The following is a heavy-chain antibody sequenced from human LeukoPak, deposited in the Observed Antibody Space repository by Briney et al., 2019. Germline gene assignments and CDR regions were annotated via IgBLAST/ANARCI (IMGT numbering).Heavy chain of an antibody. CDR2: ISAYNGNT. CDR1: GYTFTNYG. Sequence: GASVKVSCKASGYTFTNYGISWVRQAPGQGLEWMGWISAYNGNTNHAQKVQGRVTMTTDTSTSTAYMELRSLRSDDTAMYYCARDKIAMIGPNAVDIWGQGTMVTVSS. J-gene: IGHJ3*02. D-gene: IGHD3-22*01. CDR3: ARDKIAMIGPNAVDI. V-gene: IGHV1-18*01.